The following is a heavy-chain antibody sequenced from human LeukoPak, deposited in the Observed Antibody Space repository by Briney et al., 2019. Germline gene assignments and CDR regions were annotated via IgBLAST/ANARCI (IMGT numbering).Heavy chain of an antibody. CDR3: ARELDYYDSSGYLSY. CDR2: ISAYNGNT. Sequence: GASVKVSCKASGYTFTSYGISWVRQAPGQGLEWMGWISAYNGNTNYAQKLQGRVTMTTDTSTSTAYMELRSLRSDDTAVYYCARELDYYDSSGYLSYWGQGTLVTVSS. D-gene: IGHD3-22*01. V-gene: IGHV1-18*01. J-gene: IGHJ4*02. CDR1: GYTFTSYG.